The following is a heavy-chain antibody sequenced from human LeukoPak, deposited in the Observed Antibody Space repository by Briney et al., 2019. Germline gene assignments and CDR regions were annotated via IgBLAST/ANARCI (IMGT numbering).Heavy chain of an antibody. CDR3: ARGDFWNGYMDV. CDR2: IRYDGSNK. Sequence: GGSLRLSCAASGLTFSSYAMHWVRQAPGKGLEWVAFIRYDGSNKYYADSVKGRFTISRDNSKNTLYLQMNSLRPEDTAVFFCARGDFWNGYMDVWGKGTTVTVSS. V-gene: IGHV3-30*02. J-gene: IGHJ6*03. CDR1: GLTFSSYA. D-gene: IGHD3-3*01.